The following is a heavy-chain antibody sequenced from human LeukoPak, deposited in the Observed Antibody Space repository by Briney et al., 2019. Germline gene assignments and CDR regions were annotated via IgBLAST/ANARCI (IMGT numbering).Heavy chain of an antibody. CDR3: ARGQWLVRGWFVP. J-gene: IGHJ5*02. D-gene: IGHD6-19*01. Sequence: SETLSLTCAVYGGSFSGYYWSWIRQPPGKGLEWIGEINHSGSTNYNPSLKSRVTISVDTSKDQFSLKLSSVTAADTAVYYCARGQWLVRGWFVPWGQGTLVTVSS. CDR1: GGSFSGYY. CDR2: INHSGST. V-gene: IGHV4-34*01.